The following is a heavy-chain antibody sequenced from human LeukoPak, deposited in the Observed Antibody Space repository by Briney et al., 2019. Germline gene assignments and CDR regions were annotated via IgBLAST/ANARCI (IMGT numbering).Heavy chain of an antibody. CDR2: IYYSGYT. CDR1: GGSISGSTYY. V-gene: IGHV4-39*01. J-gene: IGHJ4*02. Sequence: SETLSLTCTVSGGSISGSTYYWGWIRQPPGKGLEWIGSIYYSGYTYYNPSLKSRLTISVDTSKDQFSLKLSSVTAADTAVYYCARSHPTGGSSVNNWGQGTLVTVSS. CDR3: ARSHPTGGSSVNN. D-gene: IGHD6-6*01.